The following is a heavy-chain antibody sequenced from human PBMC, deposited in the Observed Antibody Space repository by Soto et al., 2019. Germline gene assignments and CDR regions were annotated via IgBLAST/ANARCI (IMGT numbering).Heavy chain of an antibody. CDR1: GFTFKSYA. J-gene: IGHJ4*02. CDR3: ARDWGYAHLRGVIDY. Sequence: EVQLLESGGDLVQPGGSLRLSCAASGFTFKSYAVSWVRQAPGKGLEWVSVITGSGDSTYYADSVKGRFTISRDNSKNTLYLQMNSLRSDDTAVYYCARDWGYAHLRGVIDYWGQGTLVTVSS. CDR2: ITGSGDST. D-gene: IGHD3-10*01. V-gene: IGHV3-23*01.